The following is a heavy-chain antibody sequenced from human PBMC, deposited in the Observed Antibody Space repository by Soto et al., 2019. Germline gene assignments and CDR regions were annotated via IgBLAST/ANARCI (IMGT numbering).Heavy chain of an antibody. CDR1: GVTFSSYA. V-gene: IGHV1-69*13. CDR3: ARDPLYDGYYYYGMDV. J-gene: IGHJ6*02. Sequence: SVKVSCKASGVTFSSYAISWVRQAPGQGLEWMGGIIPIFGTANYAQKFQGRVTITADESTSTAYMELSSLRSEDTAVYYCARDPLYDGYYYYGMDVWGQGTTVTVS. CDR2: IIPIFGTA. D-gene: IGHD5-12*01.